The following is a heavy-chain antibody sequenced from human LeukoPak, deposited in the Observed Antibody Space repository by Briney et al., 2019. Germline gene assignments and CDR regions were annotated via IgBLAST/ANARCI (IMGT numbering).Heavy chain of an antibody. Sequence: SETLSLTCAVYGGSFSGYYWSWIRQPPGKGLEWIGEINHSGSTNYNPSLKSRVTISVDTSKNQFSLKLSSVTAADTAVYYCARVPVSSGYFDYWGQGALVTVSS. V-gene: IGHV4-34*01. CDR3: ARVPVSSGYFDY. CDR2: INHSGST. CDR1: GGSFSGYY. J-gene: IGHJ4*02. D-gene: IGHD3-22*01.